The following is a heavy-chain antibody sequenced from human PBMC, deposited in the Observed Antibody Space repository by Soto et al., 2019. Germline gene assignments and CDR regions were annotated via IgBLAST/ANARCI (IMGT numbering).Heavy chain of an antibody. CDR3: ARHARSNYDAFDI. Sequence: PSETLSLTCTVSSGSISSYYWSWIRQPPGKGLEWIGYIAYSGSTDFNPSLESRVTSSVDTSKAQFSLKLSSVTAADTAVYYCARHARSNYDAFDIWGQGTLVTVSS. CDR2: IAYSGST. J-gene: IGHJ3*02. D-gene: IGHD1-26*01. V-gene: IGHV4-59*08. CDR1: SGSISSYY.